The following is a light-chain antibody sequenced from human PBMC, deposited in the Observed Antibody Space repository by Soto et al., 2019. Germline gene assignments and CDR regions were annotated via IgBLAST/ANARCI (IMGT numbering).Light chain of an antibody. CDR1: QSISSY. V-gene: IGKV1-39*01. J-gene: IGKJ2*01. CDR2: AAS. Sequence: DIQMTQSPSSLSASVGDRVTITCRASQSISSYLNWYQQKPGKAHKLLIYAASSLQSGVPSRFSGSGSGTDFTLTISSLQPEDCATYYCQQSYSTMYTFGQGTKLEIK. CDR3: QQSYSTMYT.